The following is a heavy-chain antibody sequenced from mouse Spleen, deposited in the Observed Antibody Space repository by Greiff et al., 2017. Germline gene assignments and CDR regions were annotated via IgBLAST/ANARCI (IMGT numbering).Heavy chain of an antibody. Sequence: VKLVESGAELVRPGASVKLSCKASGYTFTDYYINWVKQRPGQGLEWIARIYPGSGNTYYNEKFKGKATLTAEKSSSTAYMQLSSLTSEDSAVYFCASYPWFAYWGQGTLVTVSA. V-gene: IGHV1-76*01. CDR3: ASYPWFAY. CDR2: IYPGSGNT. J-gene: IGHJ3*01. CDR1: GYTFTDYY.